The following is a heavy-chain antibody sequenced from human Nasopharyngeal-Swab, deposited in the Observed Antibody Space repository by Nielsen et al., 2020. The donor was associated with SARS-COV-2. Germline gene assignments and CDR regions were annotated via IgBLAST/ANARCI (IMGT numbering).Heavy chain of an antibody. Sequence: GESLKISCAASEFTFSNYWMHWVRQAPGKGLVWVSRINSDGSTTNYADSVKGRFTISRDNAKKTLYLQMNSLRAEDTAVYYCARRRPILHLGEFSSSFDSWGQGTLVTVSS. CDR3: ARRRPILHLGEFSSSFDS. V-gene: IGHV3-74*01. J-gene: IGHJ4*02. D-gene: IGHD3-16*01. CDR2: INSDGSTT. CDR1: EFTFSNYW.